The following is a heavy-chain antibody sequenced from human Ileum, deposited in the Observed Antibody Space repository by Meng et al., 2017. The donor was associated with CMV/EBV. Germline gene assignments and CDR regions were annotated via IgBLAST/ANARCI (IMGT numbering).Heavy chain of an antibody. CDR3: GRHTLIAGNFYGVDV. Sequence: GGSLRLSCAASGFSVNNNYLSWVRQAPGKGLEWVSIIYAGGTTSYADSVKGRFTISRDNSSNALSLQMSSLGPDDAAVYYCGRHTLIAGNFYGVDVWGQGATVTVSS. D-gene: IGHD2/OR15-2a*01. J-gene: IGHJ6*02. CDR1: GFSVNNNY. CDR2: IYAGGTT. V-gene: IGHV3-66*02.